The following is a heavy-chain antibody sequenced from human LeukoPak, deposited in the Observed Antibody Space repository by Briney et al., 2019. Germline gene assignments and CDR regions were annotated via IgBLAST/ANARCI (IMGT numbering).Heavy chain of an antibody. CDR3: ARDSRSGWGNWFDP. CDR1: GGSFSGYY. Sequence: SETLSLTCAVYGGSFSGYYWSWIRQPPGKGLEWIGEINHSGSTNYNPSLKSRVTISVDTSKNQFSLKLSSVTAADTAVYYCARDSRSGWGNWFDPWGQGTLVTVSS. D-gene: IGHD6-19*01. V-gene: IGHV4-34*01. J-gene: IGHJ5*02. CDR2: INHSGST.